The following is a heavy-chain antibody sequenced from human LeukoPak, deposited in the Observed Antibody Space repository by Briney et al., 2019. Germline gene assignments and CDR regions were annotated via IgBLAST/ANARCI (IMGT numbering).Heavy chain of an antibody. V-gene: IGHV3-23*01. Sequence: GGSLSLSCAATGFTFRSYAMSWVRQAPGKGLEWVSAISAGGGSTYYADSVKGRFTISRDNSKTTLYLQMNSLRAEDTAVYYCAKDYFDSSGYSGVFVYWRQGTLVTVSS. J-gene: IGHJ4*02. CDR3: AKDYFDSSGYSGVFVY. CDR1: GFTFRSYA. CDR2: ISAGGGST. D-gene: IGHD3-22*01.